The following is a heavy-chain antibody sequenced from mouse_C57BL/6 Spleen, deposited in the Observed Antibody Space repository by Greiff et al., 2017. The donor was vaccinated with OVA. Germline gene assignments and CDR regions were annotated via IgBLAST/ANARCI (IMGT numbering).Heavy chain of an antibody. V-gene: IGHV1-52*01. CDR2: IDPSDSET. J-gene: IGHJ2*01. CDR1: GYTFTSYW. CDR3: ARGGTVRRPDY. Sequence: QVQLQQPGAELVRPGSSVKLSCKASGYTFTSYWMHWVKQRPIQGLEWIGNIDPSDSETHYNQKFKDKATLTVDKSSSTAYMQLSILTSEDSAVYYCARGGTVRRPDYWGQGTTLTVSS. D-gene: IGHD2-14*01.